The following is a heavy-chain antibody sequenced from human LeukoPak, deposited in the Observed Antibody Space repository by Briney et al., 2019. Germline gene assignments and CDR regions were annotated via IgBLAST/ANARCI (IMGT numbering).Heavy chain of an antibody. J-gene: IGHJ4*02. CDR3: ANLDSSGYYDYFDY. D-gene: IGHD3-22*01. CDR1: GFTFSSYG. V-gene: IGHV3-30*02. Sequence: PGGSLRLPCAASGFTFSSYGMHWVRQAPGKGLEWVAFIRYDGSNKYYADSVKGRFTISRDNSKNTLYLQMNSLRAEDTAVYYCANLDSSGYYDYFDYWGQGTLVTVSS. CDR2: IRYDGSNK.